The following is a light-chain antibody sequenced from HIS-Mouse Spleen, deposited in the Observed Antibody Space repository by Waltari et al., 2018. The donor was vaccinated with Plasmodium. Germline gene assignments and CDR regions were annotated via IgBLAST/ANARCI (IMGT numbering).Light chain of an antibody. CDR1: QDISNY. CDR2: DAS. J-gene: IGKJ4*01. V-gene: IGKV1-33*01. Sequence: IQITQSPSPLSASVGDRVTLTCQASQDISNYLNWYQQKPGKAPKLLIYDASNLETGVPSRFSGSGSGTDFTFTISSLQPEDIATYYCQQYDSLPLTFGGGTKVEIK. CDR3: QQYDSLPLT.